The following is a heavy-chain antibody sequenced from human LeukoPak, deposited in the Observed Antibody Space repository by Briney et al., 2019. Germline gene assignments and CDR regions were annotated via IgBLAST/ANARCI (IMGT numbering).Heavy chain of an antibody. Sequence: SETLSLTCTVSGGSISSYYWTWIRQHPGKGLEWIAYIYYSGSTYYNPSLKSRATISADTSNNQFSLELTSVTAADTAVYYCARGVVVVPASYFDYWGQGTLVTVSS. CDR3: ARGVVVVPASYFDY. V-gene: IGHV4-59*06. CDR1: GGSISSYY. CDR2: IYYSGST. J-gene: IGHJ4*02. D-gene: IGHD2-2*01.